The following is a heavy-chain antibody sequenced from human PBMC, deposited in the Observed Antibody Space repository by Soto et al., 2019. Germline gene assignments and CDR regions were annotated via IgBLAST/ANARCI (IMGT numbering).Heavy chain of an antibody. Sequence: QVQLVQSEAEVKKPGSAVKVSCKASGGTFSSYAISWVRQAPGQGLEWMGGIIPIFGTANYAQKFQGRVTITADESTSTAYMELSSLRSEDTAVYYCARDGRLRLGELSLWLDYWGQGTLVTVSS. CDR2: IIPIFGTA. D-gene: IGHD3-16*02. CDR3: ARDGRLRLGELSLWLDY. V-gene: IGHV1-69*01. CDR1: GGTFSSYA. J-gene: IGHJ4*02.